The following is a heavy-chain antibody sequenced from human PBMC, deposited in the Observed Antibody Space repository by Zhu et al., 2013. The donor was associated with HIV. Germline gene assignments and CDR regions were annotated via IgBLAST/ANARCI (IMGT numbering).Heavy chain of an antibody. J-gene: IGHJ6*02. D-gene: IGHD2-2*02. CDR2: IIPIFGTA. V-gene: IGHV1-69*01. Sequence: QVQLAQSGAEVKKPGSSVKVSCKASGGTFSSYAISWVRQAPGQGLEWMGGIIPIFGTANYAQKFQGRVTITADESTSTAYMELSSLRSEDTAVYYCARDSRRDIAVVPAAILDYYGMDVWGQGTTVTVSS. CDR3: ARDSRRDIAVVPAAILDYYGMDV. CDR1: GGTFSSYA.